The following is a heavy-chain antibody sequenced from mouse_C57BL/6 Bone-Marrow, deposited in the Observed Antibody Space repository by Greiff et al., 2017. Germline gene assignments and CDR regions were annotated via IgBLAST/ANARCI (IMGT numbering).Heavy chain of an antibody. CDR2: IYPGNSDT. CDR3: TREGYYYGSSFHWYFDV. V-gene: IGHV1-5*01. CDR1: GYTFTSYW. D-gene: IGHD1-1*01. Sequence: VQLQQSGTVLARPGASVKMSCKTSGYTFTSYWMHWVKQRPGPGLEWIGAIYPGNSDTSYNQKFKGKAKLTAVTSASTAYMELSSLTNEDSAVYYCTREGYYYGSSFHWYFDVWGTGTTVTVSS. J-gene: IGHJ1*03.